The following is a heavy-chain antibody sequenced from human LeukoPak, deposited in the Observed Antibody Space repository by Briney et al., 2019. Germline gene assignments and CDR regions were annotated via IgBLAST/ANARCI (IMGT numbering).Heavy chain of an antibody. CDR2: ISSSSSYI. J-gene: IGHJ4*02. V-gene: IGHV3-21*01. CDR1: GFTFSSYS. D-gene: IGHD6-13*01. CDR3: ARAPGYRSFLDY. Sequence: GGSLRLSCAASGFTFSSYSMNWVRQAPGKGLEWVSSISSSSSYIYYADSVKGRFTISRDNAKNSLYPQMNSLRAEDTAVYYCARAPGYRSFLDYWGQGTLVTVSS.